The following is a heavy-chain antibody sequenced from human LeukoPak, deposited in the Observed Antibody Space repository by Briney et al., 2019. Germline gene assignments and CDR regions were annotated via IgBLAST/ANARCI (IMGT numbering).Heavy chain of an antibody. D-gene: IGHD6-13*01. V-gene: IGHV4-39*01. CDR1: GGSISSSSYY. CDR2: IYYSGST. J-gene: IGHJ4*02. CDR3: ARQVGQQLVRNYFDY. Sequence: SETLSFTCTVSGGSISSSSYYWGWIRQPPGKGLEWIGSIYYSGSTYYNPSLKSRVTISVDTSKNQFSLKLSSVTAADTAVYYCARQVGQQLVRNYFDYWGQGTLVTVSS.